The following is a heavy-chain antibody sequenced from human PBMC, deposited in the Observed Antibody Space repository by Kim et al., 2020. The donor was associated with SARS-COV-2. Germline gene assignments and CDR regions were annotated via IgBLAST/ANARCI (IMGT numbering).Heavy chain of an antibody. Sequence: GGSLRLSCAASGFTFSSFGMHWVRQAPGKGLEWVAVISYDGSNKYYADSVKGRFTISRDNSKNTVNLQMNNLRVEDTAVYHCAKELNGKSWYDFWGR. D-gene: IGHD6-13*01. J-gene: IGHJ2*01. CDR3: AKELNGKSWYDF. CDR1: GFTFSSFG. CDR2: ISYDGSNK. V-gene: IGHV3-30*18.